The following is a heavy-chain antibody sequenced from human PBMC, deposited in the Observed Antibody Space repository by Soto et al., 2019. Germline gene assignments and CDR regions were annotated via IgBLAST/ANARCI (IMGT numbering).Heavy chain of an antibody. V-gene: IGHV4-31*03. CDR3: ARDSHYDSSGFDY. D-gene: IGHD3-22*01. CDR2: IYYSGST. J-gene: IGHJ4*02. Sequence: SETLSLTYTVSGGSISSGGYYWSWIRQHPGKGLEWIGYIYYSGSTYYNPSLKSRVTISVDTSKNQFSLKLSSVTAADTAVYYCARDSHYDSSGFDYWGQGTLVTVSS. CDR1: GGSISSGGYY.